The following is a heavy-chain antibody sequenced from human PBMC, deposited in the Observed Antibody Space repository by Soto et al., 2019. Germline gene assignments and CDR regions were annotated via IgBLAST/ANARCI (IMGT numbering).Heavy chain of an antibody. CDR1: GFTFSSYS. CDR3: AKVPGLFDY. V-gene: IGHV3-21*04. J-gene: IGHJ4*02. Sequence: PGGSLRLSCAASGFTFSSYSMNWVRQAPGKGLEWVSSISSSSSSIYYADSVKGRFTISRDNAKNTLYLQMNSLRAEDTAVYYCAKVPGLFDYWGQGTLVTVSS. CDR2: ISSSSSSI.